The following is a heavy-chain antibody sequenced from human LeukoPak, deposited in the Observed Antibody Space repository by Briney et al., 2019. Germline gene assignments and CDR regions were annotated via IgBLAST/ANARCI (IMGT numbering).Heavy chain of an antibody. Sequence: GGSLRLSCAASGFTFSSYGMHWVRQAPGKGLEWVAGIWYDGSNKNYADSVKGRFTVSRDNSKNTLYLQMNSLTVEDTAVYYCARARNDYDSNGFSALDYWGQGTPVTVSS. CDR1: GFTFSSYG. CDR2: IWYDGSNK. J-gene: IGHJ4*02. V-gene: IGHV3-33*01. CDR3: ARARNDYDSNGFSALDY. D-gene: IGHD3-22*01.